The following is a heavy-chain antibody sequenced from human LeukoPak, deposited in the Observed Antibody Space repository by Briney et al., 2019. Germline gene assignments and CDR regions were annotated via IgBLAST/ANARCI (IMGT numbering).Heavy chain of an antibody. J-gene: IGHJ4*02. V-gene: IGHV3-23*01. CDR2: ISGSGGST. Sequence: GWSLRLSCAASGFSFSDYAMTWVRQAPGKGLEWVSVISGSGGSTYYADSVKGRVTVSRDNSKNTLYLQMNSLRAGDTAVYYCAKDRRRNIASRTFDSWGQGTLVTVSS. CDR1: GFSFSDYA. D-gene: IGHD6-6*01. CDR3: AKDRRRNIASRTFDS.